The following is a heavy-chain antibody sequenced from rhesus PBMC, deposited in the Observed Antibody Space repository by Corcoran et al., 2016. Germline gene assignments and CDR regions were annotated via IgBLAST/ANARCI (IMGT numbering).Heavy chain of an antibody. V-gene: IGHV3S18*01. CDR1: GFSFSDYS. D-gene: IGHD5-24*01. CDR2: ISYNGGST. CDR3: AREGDGYRQGFFDY. Sequence: EVQLVESGGGLAKPGGSLRLSCAASGFSFSDYSMYWVRQAPGKGLEWVSGISYNGGSTDYADSVKGRFTISRENAKNTLYLQMDSLRAEDTAVYYCAREGDGYRQGFFDYWGQGVLVTVSS. J-gene: IGHJ4*01.